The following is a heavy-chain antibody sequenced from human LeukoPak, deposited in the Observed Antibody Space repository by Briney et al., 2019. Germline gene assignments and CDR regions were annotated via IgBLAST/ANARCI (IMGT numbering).Heavy chain of an antibody. J-gene: IGHJ3*02. CDR1: GFTVTTYG. CDR3: VKALGSDAFDI. Sequence: GGSLRLSCAASGFTVTTYGVAWVRQAPGKGLEYVSAMSSNGGRTYYADSVKGRFTISRDTSKNTLYLQMSSLRTEDTAVYYCVKALGSDAFDIWGQGTMVTVSS. V-gene: IGHV3-64D*06. CDR2: MSSNGGRT.